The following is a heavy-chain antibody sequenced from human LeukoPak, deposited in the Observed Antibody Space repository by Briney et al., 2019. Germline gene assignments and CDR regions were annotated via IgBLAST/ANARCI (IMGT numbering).Heavy chain of an antibody. CDR1: GFTFSSYS. Sequence: GGSLRLSCAASGFTFSSYSMSWVRQAPGKGLEWVSSIDYSSSFIFYADSVKGRFTISRDNAKNTLYLQMNSLRAEDTAVYYCAKGPRTIFGVVIILGPDYWGQGTLVTVSS. J-gene: IGHJ4*02. CDR2: IDYSSSFI. D-gene: IGHD3-3*01. CDR3: AKGPRTIFGVVIILGPDY. V-gene: IGHV3-21*04.